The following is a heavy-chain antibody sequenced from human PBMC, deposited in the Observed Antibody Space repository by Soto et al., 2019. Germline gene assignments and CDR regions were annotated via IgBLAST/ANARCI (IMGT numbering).Heavy chain of an antibody. CDR2: IYYSGST. J-gene: IGHJ4*02. CDR1: GVNIISGGYY. V-gene: IGHV4-61*08. D-gene: IGHD3-3*01. Sequence: SETLSLTSTVSGVNIISGGYYWSWIRQHPGKGLEWIGYIYYSGSTNYNPSLKSRVTISVDTSKNQFSLKLSSVTAADTAVYYCARFTYDFWSGYGPGIDYWGQGTLVTVSS. CDR3: ARFTYDFWSGYGPGIDY.